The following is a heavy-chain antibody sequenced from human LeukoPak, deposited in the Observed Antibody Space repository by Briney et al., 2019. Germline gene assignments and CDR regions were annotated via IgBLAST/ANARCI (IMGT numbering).Heavy chain of an antibody. Sequence: GGSLRLSCAASGFTFNNYAMNWVRQAPGKGLEWVSSVSESGDNTHYADSVKGRFTISRDNAKNSLYLQMNSLRAEDTAVYYCARGSAVTGLDYWGQGTLVTVSS. V-gene: IGHV3-21*01. CDR2: VSESGDNT. CDR3: ARGSAVTGLDY. D-gene: IGHD4-11*01. J-gene: IGHJ4*02. CDR1: GFTFNNYA.